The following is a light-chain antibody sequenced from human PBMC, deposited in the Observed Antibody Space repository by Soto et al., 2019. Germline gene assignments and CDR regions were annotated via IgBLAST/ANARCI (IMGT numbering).Light chain of an antibody. CDR1: QGISSG. J-gene: IGKJ4*01. V-gene: IGKV1-12*01. CDR3: QQANSFPLT. CDR2: TGS. Sequence: DIQMTQSPSSVSASVGDRVSITCRASQGISSGLAWYQQKPGRAPKLLIYTGSSLQSGVPSRFSGTGSGTDFTLTISSLQPEDGATYYCQQANSFPLTFGGGPKGEIK.